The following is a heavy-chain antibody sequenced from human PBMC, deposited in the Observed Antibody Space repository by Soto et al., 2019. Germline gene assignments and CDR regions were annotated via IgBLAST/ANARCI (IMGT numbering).Heavy chain of an antibody. CDR1: GYKVNIYS. V-gene: IGHV1-18*01. Sequence: EKVACTASGYKVNIYSITSVRQAPGEGLELMGWISAYDGKTTYAEKFQGRVTMTTDASTRTAYMELRSLRSDDTAVYYCARDPHEYWTSYWFDPWGQGTMVPVSS. D-gene: IGHD3-3*01. J-gene: IGHJ5*02. CDR2: ISAYDGKT. CDR3: ARDPHEYWTSYWFDP.